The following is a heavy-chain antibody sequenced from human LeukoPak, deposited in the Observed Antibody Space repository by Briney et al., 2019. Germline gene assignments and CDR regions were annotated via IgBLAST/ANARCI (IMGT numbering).Heavy chain of an antibody. CDR2: ISPGESDA. D-gene: IGHD2-2*01. J-gene: IGHJ4*02. CDR3: ARRYCSSTSCNPYFFDY. Sequence: GVSLQISSQGSGYVFAKYWIGWVRPMPGKGMEWMGIISPGESDARYSTSFQGKVTISADKSISTAYLRWSSLQASDTAMYYCARRYCSSTSCNPYFFDYWGQGTLVTVSS. CDR1: GYVFAKYW. V-gene: IGHV5-51*01.